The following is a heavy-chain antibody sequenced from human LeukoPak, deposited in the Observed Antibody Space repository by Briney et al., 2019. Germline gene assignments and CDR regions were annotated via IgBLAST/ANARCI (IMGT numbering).Heavy chain of an antibody. D-gene: IGHD1-14*01. J-gene: IGHJ4*02. CDR2: MNPNSGNT. V-gene: IGHV1-8*03. CDR1: GYTFTNYD. Sequence: ASVTVSCKASGYTFTNYDINWVRQATGQGLECMGWMNPNSGNTGFTQKFQGRVTITRNTSISTAYMELSSLRSEDTAVYYCATIWNHPVDYWGQGTLVTVSS. CDR3: ATIWNHPVDY.